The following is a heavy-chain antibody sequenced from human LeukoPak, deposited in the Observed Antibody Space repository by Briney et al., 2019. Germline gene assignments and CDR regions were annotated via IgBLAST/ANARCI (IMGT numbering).Heavy chain of an antibody. CDR1: GGSFSGYY. D-gene: IGHD2-2*01. Sequence: SETLSLTCAVYGGSFSGYYWSWIRQPPGKGLEWIGEINHSGSTNYNPSLKSRVTISVDTSKNQFSLKLSSVTAADTAVYYCARHRGYCSSTSCYGGSLYYYFDYWGQGTLVTVSS. CDR3: ARHRGYCSSTSCYGGSLYYYFDY. J-gene: IGHJ4*02. CDR2: INHSGST. V-gene: IGHV4-34*01.